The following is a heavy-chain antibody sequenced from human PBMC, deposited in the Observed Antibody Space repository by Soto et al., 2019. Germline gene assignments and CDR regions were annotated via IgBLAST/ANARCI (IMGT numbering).Heavy chain of an antibody. D-gene: IGHD2-8*01. CDR3: ARVDEVGYCINGVCLSSH. Sequence: QVQLVQSGAEVKKPGSSVKVSCKASGGTFSSYAISWVRQAPGQGLEWMGGIIPIFGTANYAQKFQGRVTVTADEFTTIASMVLSSLRSEDTAVYYCARVDEVGYCINGVCLSSHWGQGTLVTVSS. V-gene: IGHV1-69*12. CDR2: IIPIFGTA. CDR1: GGTFSSYA. J-gene: IGHJ4*02.